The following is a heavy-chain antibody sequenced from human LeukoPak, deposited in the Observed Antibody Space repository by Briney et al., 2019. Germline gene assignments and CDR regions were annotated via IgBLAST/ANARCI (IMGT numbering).Heavy chain of an antibody. J-gene: IGHJ5*02. D-gene: IGHD6-13*01. CDR1: GFTFDDYA. CDR2: TSYDGSKQ. Sequence: GRSLRLSCAASGFTFDDYAMHWVRQAPGKGLEWVALTSYDGSKQYYAESVKGRFTLSRDNARNSLYLEMNSLRVEDTAVYYCARVGAAASSFFNWFDPWGQGTLVTVSS. CDR3: ARVGAAASSFFNWFDP. V-gene: IGHV3-30*03.